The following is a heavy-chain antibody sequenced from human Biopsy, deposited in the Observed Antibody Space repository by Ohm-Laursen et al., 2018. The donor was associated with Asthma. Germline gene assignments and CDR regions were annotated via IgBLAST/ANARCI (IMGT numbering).Heavy chain of an antibody. CDR2: ISSSSSTI. D-gene: IGHD3-3*01. Sequence: SLRLSCTASGFTFSSYSMNWVRQAPGGGLEWVSYISSSSSTIYYADSVKGRFTISRDNAKNSLYLQMNSLRAEDTAVYYCASQSSGPDFWSGYYYFDYWGQGTLVTVSS. CDR1: GFTFSSYS. V-gene: IGHV3-48*01. J-gene: IGHJ4*02. CDR3: ASQSSGPDFWSGYYYFDY.